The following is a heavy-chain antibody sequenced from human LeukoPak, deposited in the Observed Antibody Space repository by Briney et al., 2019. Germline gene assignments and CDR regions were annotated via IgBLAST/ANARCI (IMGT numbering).Heavy chain of an antibody. Sequence: ASVKVSXKASGYTFTGYYMHWVRQAPGQGLEWMGRINPNSGGTNYAQKFQGRVTMTRDTSISTAYMELSRLRSDDTAVYYCARLRIVGATWHAFDIWGQGTMVTVSS. D-gene: IGHD1-26*01. J-gene: IGHJ3*02. CDR1: GYTFTGYY. V-gene: IGHV1-2*06. CDR3: ARLRIVGATWHAFDI. CDR2: INPNSGGT.